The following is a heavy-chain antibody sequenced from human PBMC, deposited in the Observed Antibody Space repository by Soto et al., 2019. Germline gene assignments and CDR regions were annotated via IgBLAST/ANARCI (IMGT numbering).Heavy chain of an antibody. J-gene: IGHJ5*02. CDR2: ISSNGGST. CDR1: GFTFSSYA. CDR3: VKDEDYDSSGPPFDP. D-gene: IGHD3-22*01. Sequence: GGSLRLSCAASGFTFSSYAMHWVRQAPGKGLEYVSAISSNGGSTYYANSVKGRFTISRDNSKNTLYLQMGSLRAEDMAVYYCVKDEDYDSSGPPFDPWGQGTLVTVS. V-gene: IGHV3-64*01.